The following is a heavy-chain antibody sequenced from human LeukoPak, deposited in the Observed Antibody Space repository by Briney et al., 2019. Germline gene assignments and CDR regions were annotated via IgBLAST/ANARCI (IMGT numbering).Heavy chain of an antibody. J-gene: IGHJ5*02. Sequence: SVKVSCKASGGTFSSYAISWVRQAPGQGLEWMGGIIPIFGTANYAQKFQGRVTITADESTSTAYMELSSLRSEDTAVYYCARLHDYSKVVLPYDWFDPWGQGTLVTVSS. CDR1: GGTFSSYA. CDR2: IIPIFGTA. D-gene: IGHD4-11*01. V-gene: IGHV1-69*13. CDR3: ARLHDYSKVVLPYDWFDP.